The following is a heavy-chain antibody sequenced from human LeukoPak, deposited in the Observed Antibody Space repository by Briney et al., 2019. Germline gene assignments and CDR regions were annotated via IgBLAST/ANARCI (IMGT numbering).Heavy chain of an antibody. CDR3: RGVGGTSDY. D-gene: IGHD1-26*01. Sequence: GGSLRLSCAASGFTLTTYSMHWVRQAPGKGLEYVSIINSNGGATYYANSVKGRFTISRDNSKNTLFLQMGSLRAEDTAVYYCRGVGGTSDYWGQGTLVTVSS. CDR1: GFTLTTYS. V-gene: IGHV3-64*01. CDR2: INSNGGAT. J-gene: IGHJ4*02.